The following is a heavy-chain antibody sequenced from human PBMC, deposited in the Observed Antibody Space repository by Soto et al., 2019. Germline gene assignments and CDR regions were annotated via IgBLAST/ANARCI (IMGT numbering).Heavy chain of an antibody. V-gene: IGHV3-23*01. CDR3: AKGEDVNTAMGHFDY. Sequence: EVQLLESGGGLVQPGGSLRLSCAASGFTFSSYAMSWVHQAPGKGLEWVSSISGSDGSTYYADSVKGRFTISRDNSKNTLYLQMNSLRAEDTAVYYCAKGEDVNTAMGHFDYWGQGNLVTVSS. CDR1: GFTFSSYA. CDR2: ISGSDGST. J-gene: IGHJ4*02. D-gene: IGHD5-18*01.